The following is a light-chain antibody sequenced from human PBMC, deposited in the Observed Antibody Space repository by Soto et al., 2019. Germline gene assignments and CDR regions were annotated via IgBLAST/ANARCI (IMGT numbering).Light chain of an antibody. J-gene: IGLJ1*01. Sequence: SVLTQPPSATRAPVQSVTITNTETNSDVGGYNYVSWYQQHPGKAPKLMIYGVSKRPSGVPDRFSGSKSGNTASLTVSGLQAEDEADYYCSSYAGSSSFDVFGTGTKVTVL. V-gene: IGLV2-8*02. CDR2: GVS. CDR3: SSYAGSSSFDV. CDR1: NSDVGGYNY.